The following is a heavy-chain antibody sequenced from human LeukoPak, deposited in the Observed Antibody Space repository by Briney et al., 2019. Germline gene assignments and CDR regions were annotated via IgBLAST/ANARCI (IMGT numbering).Heavy chain of an antibody. CDR3: AREHIAAAGSFAY. Sequence: PGGSLRLSCAASGFTVNNQFMSWVRQAPGKGLEWVSGVYNSGTTYHADSVKGRFTISRDNSENTLYLQMNNLRAEDTAVYYCAREHIAAAGSFAYWGQGTLVTVSS. D-gene: IGHD6-13*01. V-gene: IGHV3-66*01. CDR2: VYNSGTT. CDR1: GFTVNNQF. J-gene: IGHJ4*02.